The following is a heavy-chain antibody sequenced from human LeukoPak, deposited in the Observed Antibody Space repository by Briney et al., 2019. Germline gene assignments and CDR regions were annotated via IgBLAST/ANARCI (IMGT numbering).Heavy chain of an antibody. CDR1: GFTLNTFS. J-gene: IGHJ4*02. CDR2: ISSDSWTI. V-gene: IGHV3-48*01. CDR3: ARGQSYDSSGYYYWNVDY. Sequence: GGSLRLSCAASGFTLNTFSMSWVRQAPGRGLEWVAYISSDSWTIYYGDSVKGRITISRDNAKNSLYLQMNSLRAEDTAVYYCARGQSYDSSGYYYWNVDYWGQGTLVTVSS. D-gene: IGHD3-22*01.